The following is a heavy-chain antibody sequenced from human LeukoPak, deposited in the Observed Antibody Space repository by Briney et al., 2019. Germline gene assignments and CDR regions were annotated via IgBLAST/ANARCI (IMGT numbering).Heavy chain of an antibody. Sequence: PGGSLRLSCAASGFTFSSYAMHWVRQAPGKGLEWVSGISGSGESTDYADSVKGRFTISRDNSKNTLFLQMNSLRAEDTAVYYCAKGRSSYFDYWGQGTLVTVSS. J-gene: IGHJ4*02. V-gene: IGHV3-23*01. CDR2: ISGSGEST. CDR3: AKGRSSYFDY. CDR1: GFTFSSYA.